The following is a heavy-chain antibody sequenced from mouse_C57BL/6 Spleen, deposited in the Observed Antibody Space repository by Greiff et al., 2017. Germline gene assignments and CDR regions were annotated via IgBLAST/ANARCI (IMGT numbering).Heavy chain of an antibody. V-gene: IGHV3-6*01. D-gene: IGHD2-4*01. CDR1: GYSITSGYY. CDR2: IRYDGNN. CDR3: ARDKGLRYCDV. J-gene: IGHJ1*03. Sequence: EVQLQQSGPGLVKPSQSLSLTCSVTGYSITSGYYWNWIRQFPGNKLEWMGYIRYDGNNNYNPYLKNRISITRDTSKNQFFLKLNSVTTEDTATDYGARDKGLRYCDVWGTGTTVTVSS.